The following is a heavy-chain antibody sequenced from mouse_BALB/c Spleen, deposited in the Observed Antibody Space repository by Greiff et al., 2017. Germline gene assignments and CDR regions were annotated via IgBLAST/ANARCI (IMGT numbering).Heavy chain of an antibody. D-gene: IGHD2-3*01. CDR2: ISYDGSN. CDR1: GYSITSGYY. CDR3: ARDYDGYYEDAMDY. V-gene: IGHV3-6*02. Sequence: DVKLQESGPGLVKPSQSLSLTCSVTGYSITSGYYWNWIRQFPGNKLEWMGYISYDGSNNYNPSLKNRISITRDTSKNQFFLKLNSVTTEDTATYYCARDYDGYYEDAMDYWGQGTSVTVSS. J-gene: IGHJ4*01.